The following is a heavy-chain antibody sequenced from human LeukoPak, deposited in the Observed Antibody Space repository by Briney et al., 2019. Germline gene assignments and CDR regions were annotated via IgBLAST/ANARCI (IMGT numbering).Heavy chain of an antibody. CDR2: INHSGST. D-gene: IGHD2-2*01. Sequence: PSETLSLTCAVYGGSFSGYYWSWIRQPPGRGLEWIGEINHSGSTNYSPSLKSRVTISVDTSKNQFSLKLSYVTAADTAVYYCASTYCSNTSCYVFFDYWGQGTLVTVSS. CDR1: GGSFSGYY. J-gene: IGHJ4*02. CDR3: ASTYCSNTSCYVFFDY. V-gene: IGHV4-34*01.